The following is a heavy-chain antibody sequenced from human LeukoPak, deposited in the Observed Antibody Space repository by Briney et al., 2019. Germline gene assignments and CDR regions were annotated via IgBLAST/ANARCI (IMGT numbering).Heavy chain of an antibody. CDR3: ARVGDPITGRAPDYYYYGMDV. J-gene: IGHJ6*02. D-gene: IGHD3-10*01. CDR2: ISSSGNTI. V-gene: IGHV3-48*03. Sequence: GGSLRLSCATSGFTFSSYEMNWVRQAPGKGLEWVSYISSSGNTIKYTDSVKGRFTISRDNAKNSLYLQMNSLRAEDTAVYYCARVGDPITGRAPDYYYYGMDVWGQGTTVTVSS. CDR1: GFTFSSYE.